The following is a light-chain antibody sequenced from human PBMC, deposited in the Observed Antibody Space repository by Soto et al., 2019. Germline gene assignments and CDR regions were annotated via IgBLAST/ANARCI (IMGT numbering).Light chain of an antibody. Sequence: QSVLTQPPSAAGSPGPSGTIYCTGTSSDVGGYNSVSWYQQHPGKAPKLIIYEVTNRPSGVPDRFSGSKSGNTASLTVSGIQTEDEADYYCNYYAGSNQFVFAGGTKLTV. V-gene: IGLV2-8*01. CDR2: EVT. CDR1: SSDVGGYNS. CDR3: NYYAGSNQFV. J-gene: IGLJ2*01.